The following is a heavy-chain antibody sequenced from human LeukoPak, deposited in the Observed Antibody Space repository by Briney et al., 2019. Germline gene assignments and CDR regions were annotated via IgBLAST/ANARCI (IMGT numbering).Heavy chain of an antibody. D-gene: IGHD3-9*01. J-gene: IGHJ4*02. CDR3: ARGSYDILTGYAMFDY. CDR1: GGSISSSSYY. V-gene: IGHV4-39*07. Sequence: SETLSLTCTVSGGSISSSSYYWGWIRQPPGKGLEWIGSIYYSGSTYYNPSLKSRVTISVDTSKNQFSLKLSSVTAADTAVYYCARGSYDILTGYAMFDYWGQGTLVTVSS. CDR2: IYYSGST.